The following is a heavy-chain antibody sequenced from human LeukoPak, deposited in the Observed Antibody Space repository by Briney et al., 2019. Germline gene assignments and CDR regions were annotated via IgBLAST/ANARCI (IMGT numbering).Heavy chain of an antibody. CDR2: ISGSGGDT. V-gene: IGHV3-23*01. Sequence: AGGSLRLSCAASGFTFSSYAMSWVRQAPGKGLEWVSGISGSGGDTYYVDSVKGRFTISRDNSKNTLYLQMSSLRADDSAVYYRTKGVGFTMIGHWGQGTLVTVSS. CDR3: TKGVGFTMIGH. CDR1: GFTFSSYA. D-gene: IGHD3-22*01. J-gene: IGHJ4*02.